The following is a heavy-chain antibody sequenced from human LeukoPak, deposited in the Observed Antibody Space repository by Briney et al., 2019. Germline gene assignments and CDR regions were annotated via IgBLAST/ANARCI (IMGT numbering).Heavy chain of an antibody. V-gene: IGHV4-34*01. Sequence: PSETLSLTCAVYGGSFSGYYWNWIRQPPGKGLEWIGEINHSGSTNYNPSLKSRVTISVDTSKKEFSLKLNSVTAADTAMYYCAHKMGYCSGGSCYPEAFDIWGQGTMVTISS. J-gene: IGHJ3*02. D-gene: IGHD2-15*01. CDR2: INHSGST. CDR1: GGSFSGYY. CDR3: AHKMGYCSGGSCYPEAFDI.